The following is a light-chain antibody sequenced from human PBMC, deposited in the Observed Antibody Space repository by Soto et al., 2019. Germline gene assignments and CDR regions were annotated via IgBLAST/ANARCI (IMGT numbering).Light chain of an antibody. J-gene: IGKJ1*01. CDR1: QTIDNH. Sequence: DIVMTQSPATLSPSPGERATISCRASQTIDNHLAWYQRKPGQAPRLLIYGASSRSTGVPDRFSGSGSGTDFTLTISRLEPEDFAVYYCQQYANSPGTFGQGTKVDIK. CDR3: QQYANSPGT. V-gene: IGKV3-20*01. CDR2: GAS.